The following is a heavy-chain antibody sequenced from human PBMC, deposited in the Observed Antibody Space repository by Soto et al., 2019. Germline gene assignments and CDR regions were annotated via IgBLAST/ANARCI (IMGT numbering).Heavy chain of an antibody. V-gene: IGHV3-23*01. CDR1: GFTFINYA. J-gene: IGHJ2*01. Sequence: EVHLLESGGGLVQPGGSLRLSCAGSGFTFINYAMNWVRQAPGKGLEWVSSISGGGDATFFADCVRGRFTISRDNSKNTVTLQMNSLGVDDTAVYYCARKILGSTSRPNYWYFDLWGRGTLVTVSS. D-gene: IGHD2-2*01. CDR2: ISGGGDAT. CDR3: ARKILGSTSRPNYWYFDL.